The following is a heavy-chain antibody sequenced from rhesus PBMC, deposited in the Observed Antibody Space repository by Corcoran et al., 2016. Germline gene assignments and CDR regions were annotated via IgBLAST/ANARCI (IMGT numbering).Heavy chain of an antibody. CDR2: ISVNGGTT. D-gene: IGHD5-42*01. Sequence: DVQLVASGGALAQSGGSLSLSRAAPGFPFDDYAISWVRQAPGKGLGWVSRISVNGGTTYYADSLKGRFTISRDNAKNTLYLQMDRLRAEDTALYYCSRAPGTADDYWGQGVLVTVSS. CDR1: GFPFDDYA. V-gene: IGHV3-134*01. CDR3: SRAPGTADDY. J-gene: IGHJ4*01.